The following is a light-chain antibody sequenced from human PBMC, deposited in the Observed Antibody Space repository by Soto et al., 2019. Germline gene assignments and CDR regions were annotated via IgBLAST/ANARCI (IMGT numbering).Light chain of an antibody. Sequence: EIVLTQSPATLALSPGERATLSCRASRSVSRNYLAWYQQKPGQAPRLLIYEASSRSTGIPDRFSGSASGTDFTLTISRLEPEDLAVYYCQQYVTSPLTFGGGTKVEIK. CDR2: EAS. CDR3: QQYVTSPLT. CDR1: RSVSRNY. J-gene: IGKJ4*01. V-gene: IGKV3-20*01.